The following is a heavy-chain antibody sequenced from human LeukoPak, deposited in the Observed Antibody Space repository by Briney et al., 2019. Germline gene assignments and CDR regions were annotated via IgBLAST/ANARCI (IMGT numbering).Heavy chain of an antibody. CDR3: ARGLVVPAAILSDCFNAFDI. D-gene: IGHD2-2*02. CDR1: GFTCSDDY. CDR2: IRSSGSTI. Sequence: GRSLRLSCAASGFTCSDDYMSWIRQAPGKVLKLFSYIRSSGSTIYYADSVKCRFTISRDNAKNSLYLQMNSLRAEDTAVYYCARGLVVPAAILSDCFNAFDIWGQGTMVTVSS. J-gene: IGHJ3*02. V-gene: IGHV3-11*01.